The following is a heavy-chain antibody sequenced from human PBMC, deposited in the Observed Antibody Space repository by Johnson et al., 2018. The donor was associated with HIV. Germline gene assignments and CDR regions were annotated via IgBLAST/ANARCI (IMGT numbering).Heavy chain of an antibody. Sequence: VQLVESGGGMVQPGRSLRLSCAASGFTFDDFAMHWVRHGPGKGLEWVSSITGNSDNIAYADSVQGRFTISRDNAKNSLYLQMNSLRPEDTAFYYCAKDLPGTSRQEAFDIWGQGTMVTVSS. CDR3: AKDLPGTSRQEAFDI. CDR2: ITGNSDNI. D-gene: IGHD2-2*01. V-gene: IGHV3-9*01. J-gene: IGHJ3*02. CDR1: GFTFDDFA.